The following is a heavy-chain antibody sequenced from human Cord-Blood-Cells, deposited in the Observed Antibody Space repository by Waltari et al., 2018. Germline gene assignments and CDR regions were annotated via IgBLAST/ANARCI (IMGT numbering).Heavy chain of an antibody. J-gene: IGHJ4*02. Sequence: QVQLVQSGAAVKKPGASVKVSCTASGYTFTGYYMHWVRQAPGQGLEWMGWINPNSGGTNYAQKFQGRVTMTRDTSISTAYMELSRLRSDDTAVYYCARGQGRGYSYGYSDYWGQGTLVTVSS. CDR2: INPNSGGT. D-gene: IGHD5-18*01. CDR1: GYTFTGYY. CDR3: ARGQGRGYSYGYSDY. V-gene: IGHV1-2*02.